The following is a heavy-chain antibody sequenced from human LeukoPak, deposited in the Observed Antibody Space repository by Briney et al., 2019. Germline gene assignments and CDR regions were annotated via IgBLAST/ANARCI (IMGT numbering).Heavy chain of an antibody. CDR3: ARASGSYDY. CDR1: GFTFNIYG. CDR2: IWPDGSNE. J-gene: IGHJ4*02. V-gene: IGHV3-33*01. D-gene: IGHD1-26*01. Sequence: GGSLRLSCAASGFTFNIYGMHWVRQAPGKGLEWVAVIWPDGSNEYYADSVKGRFTVSRDDSKSTLYLQMNSLRAEDTAVYYCARASGSYDYWGQGTLVTVSS.